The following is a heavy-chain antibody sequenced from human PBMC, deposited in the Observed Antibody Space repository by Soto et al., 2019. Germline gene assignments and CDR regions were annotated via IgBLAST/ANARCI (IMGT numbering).Heavy chain of an antibody. CDR1: GFTFSSYA. CDR3: AGQVLWLGTNWFDP. V-gene: IGHV3-23*01. CDR2: ISGSGGST. D-gene: IGHD3-10*01. J-gene: IGHJ5*02. Sequence: PGGSLRLSCAASGFTFSSYAMSWVRQAPGKGLEWVSAISGSGGSTYYAASVKGRFTISRDNSKNTLYLQMNRLRAEDTAVYSCAGQVLWLGTNWFDPWGQGTLVTVSS.